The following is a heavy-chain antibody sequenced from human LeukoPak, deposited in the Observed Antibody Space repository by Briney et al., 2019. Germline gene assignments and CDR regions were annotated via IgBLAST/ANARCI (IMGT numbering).Heavy chain of an antibody. CDR1: GFTFSSCA. Sequence: GGSLRLSCAASGFTFSSCAMSWVRQAPGKGLEWVSAISGSGGSTYYADSVKGRFTISRDNSKNTLYLQMNSLRAEDTAVYYCSKPTSEWVITPFDYWGQGNLVTVSP. D-gene: IGHD3-22*01. J-gene: IGHJ4*02. V-gene: IGHV3-23*01. CDR2: ISGSGGST. CDR3: SKPTSEWVITPFDY.